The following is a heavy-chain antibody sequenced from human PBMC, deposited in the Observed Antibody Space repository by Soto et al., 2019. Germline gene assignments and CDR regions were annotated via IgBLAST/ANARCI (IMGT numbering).Heavy chain of an antibody. CDR1: GFTFSNYW. Sequence: GGSLRLSCAASGFTFSNYWMHWVRQAPGKGLVWVSRINNDGTGTSYAESVKGRFTISRDNAKNMVYLQMNGLRVEDTAVYYCATVFEIWAQGTRLTVSS. V-gene: IGHV3-74*01. CDR2: INNDGTGT. J-gene: IGHJ3*02. CDR3: ATVFEI.